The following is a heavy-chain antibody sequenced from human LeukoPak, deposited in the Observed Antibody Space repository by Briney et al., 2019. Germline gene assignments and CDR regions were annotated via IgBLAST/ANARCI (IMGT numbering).Heavy chain of an antibody. CDR3: ARDAPTYSSGWGDYKAPYFDY. J-gene: IGHJ4*02. D-gene: IGHD6-25*01. CDR2: IIPIFGTA. V-gene: IGHV1-69*05. Sequence: SVKVSCKASGGTFSSYAISWVRQAPGQGLEWMGGIIPIFGTANYAQKFQGRVTITTDESTSTAYMELSSLRSEDTAVYYCARDAPTYSSGWGDYKAPYFDYWGQGTLVTVSS. CDR1: GGTFSSYA.